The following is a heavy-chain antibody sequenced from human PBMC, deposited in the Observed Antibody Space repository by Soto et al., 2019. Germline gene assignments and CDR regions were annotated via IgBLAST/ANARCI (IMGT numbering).Heavy chain of an antibody. V-gene: IGHV1-69*01. D-gene: IGHD2-15*01. CDR2: IIPIFVTA. J-gene: IGHJ6*02. CDR3: ASGGGSFYQRYYGMDV. Sequence: QVQLVQSGAEVKKPGSSVKVSCKASGGTFSSYAISWVRQAPGQGLEWMGGIIPIFVTANYAQKFQGRVTRPADESTSTAYMELSSLRSEETAVYYCASGGGSFYQRYYGMDVWGQGTPVTV. CDR1: GGTFSSYA.